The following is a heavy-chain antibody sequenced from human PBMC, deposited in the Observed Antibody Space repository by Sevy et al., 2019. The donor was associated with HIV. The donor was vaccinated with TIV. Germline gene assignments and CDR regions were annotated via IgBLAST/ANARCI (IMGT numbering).Heavy chain of an antibody. Sequence: GGFLRLSCAASGFTFSNYNMNWVRQAPGEGLKWVSSISSSSADIYYTDSVKGRFTVSRDNSRKSLFLQMNGLSAEDTALYYCARDLLVGSTYVFDIWGRWTMVTVSS. J-gene: IGHJ3*02. V-gene: IGHV3-21*01. CDR3: ARDLLVGSTYVFDI. CDR1: GFTFSNYN. D-gene: IGHD1-26*01. CDR2: ISSSSADI.